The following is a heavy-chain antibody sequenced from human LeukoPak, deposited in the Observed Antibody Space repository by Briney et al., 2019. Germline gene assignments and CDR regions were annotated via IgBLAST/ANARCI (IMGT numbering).Heavy chain of an antibody. CDR1: GGSISSSSYY. J-gene: IGHJ4*02. Sequence: SETPSLTCTVSGGSISSSSYYWGWIRQPPGKGLEWIGSIYYSGSTYYNPSLKSRVTISVDTSKNQFSLKLSSVTAADTAVYYCASQDYDFWSGQHDYWGQGTLVTVSS. V-gene: IGHV4-39*01. CDR3: ASQDYDFWSGQHDY. D-gene: IGHD3-3*01. CDR2: IYYSGST.